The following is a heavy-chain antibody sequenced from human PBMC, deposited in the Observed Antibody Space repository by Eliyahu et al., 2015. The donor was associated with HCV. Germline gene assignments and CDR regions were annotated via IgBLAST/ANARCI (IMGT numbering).Heavy chain of an antibody. CDR3: ARQQASEAVAGYVGDAFDI. V-gene: IGHV4-39*01. D-gene: IGHD6-19*01. CDR1: GGSISSSSYY. J-gene: IGHJ3*02. Sequence: QLQLQESGPGLVKPSETLSLTCTVSGGSISSSSYYWGWIRQPPGKGLEWIGSIYYSGSTYYNPSLKSRVTISVDTSKNQFSLKLSSVTAADTAVYYCARQQASEAVAGYVGDAFDIWGQGTMVTVSS. CDR2: IYYSGST.